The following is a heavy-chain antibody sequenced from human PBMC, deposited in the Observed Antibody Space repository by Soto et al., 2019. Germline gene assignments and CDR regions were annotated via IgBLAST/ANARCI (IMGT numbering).Heavy chain of an antibody. J-gene: IGHJ3*02. CDR3: ARERGYYYVSSGHTPRDAFDI. V-gene: IGHV1-69*01. D-gene: IGHD3-22*01. Sequence: QVQLVQSGAEVKKPGSSVKVSCKASGGTFSSYAISWVRQAPGQGLEWMGGIIPIFGTANYAQKFQGRVTITPDESTSTANMELSSLSSEDTAVYYCARERGYYYVSSGHTPRDAFDIWGQGTMVTVSS. CDR2: IIPIFGTA. CDR1: GGTFSSYA.